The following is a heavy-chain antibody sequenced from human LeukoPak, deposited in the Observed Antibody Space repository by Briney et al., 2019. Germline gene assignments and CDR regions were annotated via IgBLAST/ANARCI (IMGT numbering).Heavy chain of an antibody. CDR2: IREDGSEK. J-gene: IGHJ4*02. D-gene: IGHD7-27*01. Sequence: GGSLRLSCAAAGFTFRKHWMSWVRQSIGKGLECVAKIREDGSEKHYVDSVKGRFTISRDNARNSLYLQMNNLRAEDTAVYYCARDYTGGWNDFWGQGALVTVSS. V-gene: IGHV3-7*01. CDR3: ARDYTGGWNDF. CDR1: GFTFRKHW.